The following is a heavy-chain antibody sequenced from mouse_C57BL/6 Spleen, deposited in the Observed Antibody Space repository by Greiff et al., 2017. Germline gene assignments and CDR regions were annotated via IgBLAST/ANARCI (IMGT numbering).Heavy chain of an antibody. CDR2: ISYDGSN. CDR1: GYSITSGYY. V-gene: IGHV3-6*01. CDR3: ARGSSKFSWFAY. Sequence: VKLQESGPGLVKPSQSLSLTCSVTGYSITSGYYWNWIRQFPGNKLEWMGYISYDGSNNYNPSLKNRISITRDTSKNQFFLKLNSVTTEDTATYYCARGSSKFSWFAYWGQGTLVTVSA. D-gene: IGHD1-1*01. J-gene: IGHJ3*01.